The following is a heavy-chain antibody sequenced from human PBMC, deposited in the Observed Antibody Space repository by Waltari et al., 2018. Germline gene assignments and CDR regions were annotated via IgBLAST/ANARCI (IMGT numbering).Heavy chain of an antibody. Sequence: QVQLVEAGGGVVQPGRSLRLSCVASGFTFSPHAMHWVRQAPGKGLEWVAIISYDGNNKYYADSVTGRFTISRVDSKNTLYLQMNSLRAEDTAVYYCARVYGSGWYYFDYWGQGTLVTVSS. CDR3: ARVYGSGWYYFDY. D-gene: IGHD6-19*01. CDR2: ISYDGNNK. CDR1: GFTFSPHA. V-gene: IGHV3-30-3*01. J-gene: IGHJ4*02.